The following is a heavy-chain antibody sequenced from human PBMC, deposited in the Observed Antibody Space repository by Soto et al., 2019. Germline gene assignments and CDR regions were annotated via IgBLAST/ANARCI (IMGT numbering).Heavy chain of an antibody. V-gene: IGHV3-23*01. D-gene: IGHD4-4*01. CDR3: AKDGYSNYGFDYYYYGMDV. CDR1: GFTFSSYA. J-gene: IGHJ6*02. CDR2: ISGSGGST. Sequence: EVQLLESGGGLVQPGGSLRLSCAASGFTFSSYAMSWVRQAPGKGLEWVSAISGSGGSTYYADSVKGRFTISRDNSKNTLYLQMNSLRAEDTAVYYCAKDGYSNYGFDYYYYGMDVWGQGTTVTVSS.